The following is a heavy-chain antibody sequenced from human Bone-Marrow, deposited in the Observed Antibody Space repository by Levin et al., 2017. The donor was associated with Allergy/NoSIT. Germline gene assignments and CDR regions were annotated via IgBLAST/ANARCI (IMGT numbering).Heavy chain of an antibody. Sequence: SQTLSLTCAISGDRVSSNSAAWNWIRQSPSRGLEWLGRTYYRSKWYNDYAVSVKSRITINPDTSKNQFSLQLNSVTPEDTAVYYCARGLGEGTAMVQNWFDPWGQGTLVTVSS. D-gene: IGHD5-18*01. J-gene: IGHJ5*02. CDR1: GDRVSSNSAA. V-gene: IGHV6-1*01. CDR2: TYYRSKWYN. CDR3: ARGLGEGTAMVQNWFDP.